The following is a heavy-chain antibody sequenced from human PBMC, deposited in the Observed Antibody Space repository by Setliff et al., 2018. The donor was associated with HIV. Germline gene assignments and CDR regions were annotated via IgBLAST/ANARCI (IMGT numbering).Heavy chain of an antibody. Sequence: SETLSLTCTISGGSISNSDYYWGWIRRPPGKGLEWIGSIYYSGTTYYNASLKSRVTMSVDTSKNQFFLKLNSVTAADTAVYYCPRRGGIAVAGRGVTRGFDIWGQGTSVTVSS. J-gene: IGHJ3*02. CDR2: IYYSGTT. D-gene: IGHD6-19*01. V-gene: IGHV4-39*01. CDR3: PRRGGIAVAGRGVTRGFDI. CDR1: GGSISNSDYY.